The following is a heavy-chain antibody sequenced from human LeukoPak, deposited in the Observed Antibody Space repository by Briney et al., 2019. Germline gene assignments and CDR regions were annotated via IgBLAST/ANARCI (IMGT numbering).Heavy chain of an antibody. CDR1: GGSISSGDYY. D-gene: IGHD1-26*01. V-gene: IGHV4-61*02. Sequence: SETLSLTCTVSGGSISSGDYYWSWIRQPAGKGLEWIGRSYTSGSTDYNPSLKSRVTISVDTSKNQFSLKVRSVTAADTAVYYCARGRRVGTYYYYYMDVWGKGTTVSVSS. J-gene: IGHJ6*03. CDR2: SYTSGST. CDR3: ARGRRVGTYYYYYMDV.